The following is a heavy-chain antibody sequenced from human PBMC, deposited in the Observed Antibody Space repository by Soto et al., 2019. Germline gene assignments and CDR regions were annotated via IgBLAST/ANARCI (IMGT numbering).Heavy chain of an antibody. CDR1: GGSISSGHYY. V-gene: IGHV4-30-4*01. CDR2: IYYSGST. D-gene: IGHD3-22*01. J-gene: IGHJ3*02. Sequence: SETLSLTCTVSGGSISSGHYYWSWIRQPPGKGLEWIGYIYYSGSTYYNPSLKSRLTMSLDTSKNQFSLKLSSVAAADTAVYYCARDRGVNYYDSSGYRGDDAFDIWGPGTMVTVS. CDR3: ARDRGVNYYDSSGYRGDDAFDI.